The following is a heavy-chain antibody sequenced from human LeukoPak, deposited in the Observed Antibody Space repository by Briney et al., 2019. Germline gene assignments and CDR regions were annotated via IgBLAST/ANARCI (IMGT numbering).Heavy chain of an antibody. V-gene: IGHV3-30*18. CDR3: AKERAIGDGDFDY. CDR2: ISYDGSNK. CDR1: GFTFSSYG. J-gene: IGHJ4*02. Sequence: GGSLRLSCAASGFTFSSYGMHWVRQAPGKGLEWVAVISYDGSNKYYADSVKGRFTISRDNSKNTLYLQMNSLRAEDTAVYYCAKERAIGDGDFDYWGQGTLVTVSS. D-gene: IGHD3-16*01.